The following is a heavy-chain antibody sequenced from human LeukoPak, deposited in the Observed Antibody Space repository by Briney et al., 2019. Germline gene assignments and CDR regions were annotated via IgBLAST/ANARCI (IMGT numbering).Heavy chain of an antibody. Sequence: GASVKVSCKASGYTFTGYYMHWVRQAPGQGLEWMGWINPNSGGTNYAQKFQGRVTMTRDTSISTAYMELSRLRSDDTAVYYCARGDGFYDSSGYWVYWGQGTLVTVSS. D-gene: IGHD3-22*01. CDR3: ARGDGFYDSSGYWVY. J-gene: IGHJ4*02. CDR2: INPNSGGT. CDR1: GYTFTGYY. V-gene: IGHV1-2*02.